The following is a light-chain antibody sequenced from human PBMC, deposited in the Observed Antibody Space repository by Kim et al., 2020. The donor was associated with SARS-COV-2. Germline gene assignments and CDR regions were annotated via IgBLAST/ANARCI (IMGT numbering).Light chain of an antibody. V-gene: IGKV1-8*01. Sequence: AIRMTQSPSSFSASTGDRVTITCRASQGIRIYLAWYQQKPGKAPKLLIYAASTLQSGVPSRFSGGGSGTDFTLTISCLQSEDFATYYCQQYYSYPHTFGQGTKVDIK. CDR3: QQYYSYPHT. CDR1: QGIRIY. J-gene: IGKJ1*01. CDR2: AAS.